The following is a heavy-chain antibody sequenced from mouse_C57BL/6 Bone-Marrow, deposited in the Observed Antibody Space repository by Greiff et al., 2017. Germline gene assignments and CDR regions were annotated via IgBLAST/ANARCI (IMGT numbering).Heavy chain of an antibody. D-gene: IGHD4-1*01. CDR3: ARRTGTRYYAMDY. CDR2: IYPGSGST. J-gene: IGHJ4*01. V-gene: IGHV1-55*01. CDR1: GYTFTSYW. Sequence: QVQLKQPGAELVKPGASVKMSCKASGYTFTSYWITWVKQRPGQGLEWIGDIYPGSGSTNYNEKFKSKATLTVDTSSSTAYMQLSSLTSEDSAVYYCARRTGTRYYAMDYWGQGTSVTVSS.